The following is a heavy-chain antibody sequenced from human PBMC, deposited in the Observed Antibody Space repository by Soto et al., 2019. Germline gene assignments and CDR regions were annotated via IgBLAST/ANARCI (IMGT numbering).Heavy chain of an antibody. CDR1: GFTFSSYG. D-gene: IGHD3-22*01. CDR2: IWYDGSNK. J-gene: IGHJ4*02. Sequence: PGGSLRRSCAVSGFTFSSYGMHWVRQAPGKGLEWVAVIWYDGSNKYYADSVKGRFTISRDNSKNTLYLQMNSLRAEDTAVYYCARDFDNSANYRKTLFDYWGQGALVTVSS. CDR3: ARDFDNSANYRKTLFDY. V-gene: IGHV3-33*01.